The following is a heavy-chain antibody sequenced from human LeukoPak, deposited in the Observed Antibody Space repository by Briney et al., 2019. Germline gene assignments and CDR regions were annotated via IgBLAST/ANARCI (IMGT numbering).Heavy chain of an antibody. V-gene: IGHV1-2*02. D-gene: IGHD3-16*01. CDR2: IYPPTGGT. J-gene: IGHJ4*02. CDR3: VRENWYYDH. Sequence: SVKVSCKTSGYTFTAYHMHWVRQAPGQGLEFVGWIYPPTGGTVLAGKFQGRVTMTSDTSIAAAYMELSGLTFDDTAVYYCVRENWYYDHWGQGTLVTVSS. CDR1: GYTFTAYH.